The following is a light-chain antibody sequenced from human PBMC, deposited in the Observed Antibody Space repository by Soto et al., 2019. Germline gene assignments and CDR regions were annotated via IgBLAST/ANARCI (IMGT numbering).Light chain of an antibody. Sequence: QSALTQPPSASGSPGQSVTISCTGTSSDVGGYNYVSWYQQHPGKAPKLIIYEVSKRPSGVPDSFSGSKSGNTASLTVSGLQAEDEADYYCSSYAGSNNVVFGGGTKLTVL. CDR2: EVS. J-gene: IGLJ2*01. CDR3: SSYAGSNNVV. CDR1: SSDVGGYNY. V-gene: IGLV2-8*01.